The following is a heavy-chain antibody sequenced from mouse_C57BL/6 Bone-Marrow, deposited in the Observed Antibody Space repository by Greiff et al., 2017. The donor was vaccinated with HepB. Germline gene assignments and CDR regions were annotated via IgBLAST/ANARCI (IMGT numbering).Heavy chain of an antibody. V-gene: IGHV1-18*01. CDR1: GYTFTDYN. Sequence: EVQLQQPGPELVKPGASVKIPCKASGYTFTDYNMDWVKQSHGKSLEWIGDINPNNGGTIYNQKFKGKATLTVDKSSSTAYMELRSLTSEDTAVYYCARSRYYGSRTGFAYWGKGTLVTVAA. D-gene: IGHD1-1*01. J-gene: IGHJ3*01. CDR3: ARSRYYGSRTGFAY. CDR2: INPNNGGT.